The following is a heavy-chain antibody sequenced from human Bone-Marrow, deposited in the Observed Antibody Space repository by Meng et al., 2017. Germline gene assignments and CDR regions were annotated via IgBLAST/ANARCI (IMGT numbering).Heavy chain of an antibody. CDR3: ARDSWFDP. J-gene: IGHJ5*02. CDR2: ISYDGSNK. V-gene: IGHV3-30*04. Sequence: HVSLGEYGGGLVQPGRSLRLSCAASGFTFSSDAMHWVRQAPGKGLEWVAVISYDGSNKYYADSVKGRFTISRDNSKNTLYLQMNILRAEDTAVYYCARDSWFDPWGQGTLVTVSS. CDR1: GFTFSSDA.